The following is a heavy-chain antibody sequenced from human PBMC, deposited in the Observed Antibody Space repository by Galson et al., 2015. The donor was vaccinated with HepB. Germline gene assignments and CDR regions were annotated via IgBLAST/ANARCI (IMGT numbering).Heavy chain of an antibody. J-gene: IGHJ4*02. D-gene: IGHD1-1*01. CDR3: TRGDLEMTY. Sequence: CAISSYSVSSNSAASYWNRKSPSRGLEWLGRTYYRSKWYNNYAVTVKSRITINPDTTKNQFSLQLNSGTPEDTAVYYCTRGDLEMTYWGQGTLVTVSS. V-gene: IGHV6-1*01. CDR1: SYSVSSNSAA. CDR2: TYYRSKWYN.